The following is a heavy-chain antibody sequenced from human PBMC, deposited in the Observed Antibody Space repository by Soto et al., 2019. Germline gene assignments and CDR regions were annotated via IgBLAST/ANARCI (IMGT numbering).Heavy chain of an antibody. Sequence: EVQLVESGGGLVQPGGSLRLSCAASGFTFSSYSMNWVRQAPGKGLEWVSYISSSSSTIYYADSVKGRFTISRDNAENSLYLQMNSLRDEDTAVYFWPRGKYSGGWPSDYWGQGTLVTVSS. J-gene: IGHJ4*02. CDR3: PRGKYSGGWPSDY. CDR2: ISSSSSTI. CDR1: GFTFSSYS. D-gene: IGHD6-19*01. V-gene: IGHV3-48*02.